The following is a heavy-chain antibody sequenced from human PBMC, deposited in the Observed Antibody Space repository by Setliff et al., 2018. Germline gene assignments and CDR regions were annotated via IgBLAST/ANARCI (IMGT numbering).Heavy chain of an antibody. CDR2: IIPLFGTT. CDR3: AREVLPLVREEAFYI. V-gene: IGHV1-69*05. Sequence: SVKVSCKASGGTFSNIGISWVRQAPGQGLEWMGGIIPLFGTTNYAQEFQGRVTITTDESTNTAYMELSSLRSEDTAVYYCAREVLPLVREEAFYIWGQGTMVTV. J-gene: IGHJ3*02. CDR1: GGTFSNIG. D-gene: IGHD2-2*01.